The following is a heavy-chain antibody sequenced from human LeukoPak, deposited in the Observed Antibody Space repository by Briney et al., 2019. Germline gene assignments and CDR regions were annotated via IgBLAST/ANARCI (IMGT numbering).Heavy chain of an antibody. D-gene: IGHD3-22*01. CDR3: ARDRAITMIVVASPDY. Sequence: ASVKVSCKASGYTFTGYYMHWVRQAPGQGLEWMGWINPNSGGTNYAQKFQGRVTMTRDTSISTAYMELSRLRSDDTAVYYCARDRAITMIVVASPDYWGQGTLVTVSS. CDR1: GYTFTGYY. V-gene: IGHV1-2*02. CDR2: INPNSGGT. J-gene: IGHJ4*02.